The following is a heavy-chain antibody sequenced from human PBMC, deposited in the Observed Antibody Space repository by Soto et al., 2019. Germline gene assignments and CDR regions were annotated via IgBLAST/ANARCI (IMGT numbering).Heavy chain of an antibody. V-gene: IGHV1-2*02. D-gene: IGHD2-2*01. Sequence: GASVQVSCKASGYTFTGYYMHWLRQAPGQGLEWMGWINPNSGRTNYAQKFQGRVTMTRDTSISIAYMELSRLSSDDTAVYYCARDIDIVVVPAADYCYYGMDLWGQGTTVTVSS. J-gene: IGHJ6*02. CDR1: GYTFTGYY. CDR3: ARDIDIVVVPAADYCYYGMDL. CDR2: INPNSGRT.